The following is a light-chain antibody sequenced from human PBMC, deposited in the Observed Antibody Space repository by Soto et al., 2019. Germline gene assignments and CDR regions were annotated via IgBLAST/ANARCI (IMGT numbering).Light chain of an antibody. Sequence: IVLTHSPVTLSLSPGERATLSCRASQSVSSSYLAWYQQKPGQAPKVLIYRASSRATGIPDRFSGSGSGTDFTLTISRLEPEDFAVYYCQQYGSSPLTFGGGTKVDIK. CDR3: QQYGSSPLT. J-gene: IGKJ4*01. CDR1: QSVSSSY. V-gene: IGKV3-20*01. CDR2: RAS.